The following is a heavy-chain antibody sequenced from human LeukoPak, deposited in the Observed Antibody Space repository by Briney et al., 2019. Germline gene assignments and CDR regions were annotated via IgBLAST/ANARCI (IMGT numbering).Heavy chain of an antibody. D-gene: IGHD3-10*01. CDR2: ISGSGGTI. V-gene: IGHV3-23*01. CDR3: ATDSYVSGSYYRLFY. CDR1: GFTFSSYG. Sequence: GGSLRLSCAASGFTFSSYGMSWVRQAPGKGLEWVSAISGSGGTIYYADSVKGRFTISRDNSKNTLYLQMNNLRAEDTAIYYCATDSYVSGSYYRLFYWGQGTLVTVSS. J-gene: IGHJ4*02.